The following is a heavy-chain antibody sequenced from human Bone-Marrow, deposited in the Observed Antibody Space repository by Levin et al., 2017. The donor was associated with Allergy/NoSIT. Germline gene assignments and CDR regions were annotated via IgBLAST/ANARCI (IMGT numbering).Heavy chain of an antibody. CDR1: GSSISSGYY. CDR3: ARAGYCSSTSCYYYYGMDV. Sequence: SETLSLTCAVSGSSISSGYYWGWIRQPPGKGLEWIGSIYHSGSTYYNPSLKSRVTISVDTSKNQFSLKLSSVTAADTAVYYCARAGYCSSTSCYYYYGMDVWGQGTTVTVSS. V-gene: IGHV4-38-2*01. J-gene: IGHJ6*02. D-gene: IGHD2-2*01. CDR2: IYHSGST.